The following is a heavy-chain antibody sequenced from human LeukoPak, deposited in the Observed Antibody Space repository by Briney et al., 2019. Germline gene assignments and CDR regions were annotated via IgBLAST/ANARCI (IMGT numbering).Heavy chain of an antibody. V-gene: IGHV1-8*01. D-gene: IGHD3-22*01. J-gene: IGHJ4*02. Sequence: ASVKVSCKASGYTFTSYDVHWVRQATGQGLEWMGWLNPNSGNTGYSQKFQGRVTMTRNTSITTAYMELSSLRSEDTAVYYCARDYYDSSGFFDYWGQGTLVTVSS. CDR1: GYTFTSYD. CDR2: LNPNSGNT. CDR3: ARDYYDSSGFFDY.